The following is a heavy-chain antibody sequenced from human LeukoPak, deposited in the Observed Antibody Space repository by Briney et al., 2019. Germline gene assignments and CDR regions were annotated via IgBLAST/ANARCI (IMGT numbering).Heavy chain of an antibody. J-gene: IGHJ4*02. CDR1: GFIFSNYG. V-gene: IGHV3-33*01. CDR2: IWYEGQTK. CDR3: AREWGRIAVAGGPGY. Sequence: GVSLRLSCEASGFIFSNYGMHWVRQAPGKGLEWLALIWYEGQTKFYADSVKGRFTISRDNSGNTLFLHMTNLGVEDTAVYYCAREWGRIAVAGGPGYWGQGALVTVSS. D-gene: IGHD6-19*01.